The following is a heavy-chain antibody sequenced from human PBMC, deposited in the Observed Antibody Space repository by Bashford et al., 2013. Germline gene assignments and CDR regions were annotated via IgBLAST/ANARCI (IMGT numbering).Heavy chain of an antibody. CDR3: ASLNSGSYSRWFDP. CDR1: GGTFSSYA. Sequence: SVKVSCKASGGTFSSYAISWVRQAPGQGLEWMGGIIPIFGTANYAQKFQGRVTITADESTSTAYMELSSLRSEDTAVYYCASLNSGSYSRWFDPWGQGTLVTVSS. CDR2: IIPIFGTA. D-gene: IGHD1-26*01. V-gene: IGHV1-69*13. J-gene: IGHJ5*02.